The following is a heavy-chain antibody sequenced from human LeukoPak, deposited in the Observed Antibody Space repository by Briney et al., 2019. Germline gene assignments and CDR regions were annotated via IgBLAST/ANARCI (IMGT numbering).Heavy chain of an antibody. Sequence: ASVKVSCKASGGTFSSYAISWVRQAPGQGLEWMGGIIPIFGTANYAQKFQGRVTITADESTSTAYMELRSLRSDDTAVYYCARDRGYFDWLSPDYWGQGTLVTVSS. CDR2: IIPIFGTA. D-gene: IGHD3-9*01. CDR3: ARDRGYFDWLSPDY. V-gene: IGHV1-69*13. J-gene: IGHJ4*02. CDR1: GGTFSSYA.